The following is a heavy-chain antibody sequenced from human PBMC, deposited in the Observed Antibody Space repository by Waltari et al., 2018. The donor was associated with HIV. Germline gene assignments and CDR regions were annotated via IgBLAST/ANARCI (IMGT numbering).Heavy chain of an antibody. J-gene: IGHJ4*02. CDR1: GFTFSSSV. CDR3: ARDVPLGY. V-gene: IGHV3-30*01. CDR2: ISYDGSNK. Sequence: QVQLVESGGGVVQPGRSLRLSCAASGFTFSSSVMHWVRQALGKGLELVAVISYDGSNKYYADSVKGRFTISRDNSKNTLYLQMNSLRAEDTAVYYCARDVPLGYWGQGTLVTVSS.